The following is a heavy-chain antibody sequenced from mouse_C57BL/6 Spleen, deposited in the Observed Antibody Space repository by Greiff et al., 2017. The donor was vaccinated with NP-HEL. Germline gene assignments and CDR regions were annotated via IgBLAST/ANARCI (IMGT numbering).Heavy chain of an antibody. J-gene: IGHJ4*01. V-gene: IGHV1-5*01. CDR1: GYTFTSYW. CDR2: IYPGNSDT. CDR3: TRTKNYDVWGAMDY. D-gene: IGHD2-4*01. Sequence: EVQLQQSGTVLARPGASVKMSCKTSGYTFTSYWMHWVKQRPGQGLEWIGAIYPGNSDTSYNQKFKGKAKLTAVTSASTAYMELSSLTNEDSAVYYCTRTKNYDVWGAMDYWGQGTSVTVSS.